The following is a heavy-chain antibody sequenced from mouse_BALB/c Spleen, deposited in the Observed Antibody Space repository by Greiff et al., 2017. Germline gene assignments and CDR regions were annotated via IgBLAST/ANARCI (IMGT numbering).Heavy chain of an antibody. J-gene: IGHJ3*01. D-gene: IGHD2-4*01. CDR2: ISYDGSN. Sequence: DVKLQESGPGLVKPSQSLSLTCSVTGYSITSGYYWNWIRQFPGNKLEWMGYISYDGSNNYNPSLKNRISITRDTSKNQFFLKLNSVTTEDTATYYCARGLYYDYGAWFAYWGQGTLVTVSA. V-gene: IGHV3-6*02. CDR3: ARGLYYDYGAWFAY. CDR1: GYSITSGYY.